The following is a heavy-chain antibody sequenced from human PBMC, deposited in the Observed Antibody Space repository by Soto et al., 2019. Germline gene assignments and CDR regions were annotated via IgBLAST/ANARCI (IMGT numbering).Heavy chain of an antibody. J-gene: IGHJ3*02. CDR2: ISSSSSYI. D-gene: IGHD3-22*01. Sequence: GSLRLSWSASGFTFSSYSMNWVRQAPGKWLEWVSSISSSSSYIYYADSVKGRFTISRDNAKNSLYLQMNSLRAEDTAVYYCARDTYDSNGYYSGAFDIWGQGTMVTVSS. CDR3: ARDTYDSNGYYSGAFDI. CDR1: GFTFSSYS. V-gene: IGHV3-21*01.